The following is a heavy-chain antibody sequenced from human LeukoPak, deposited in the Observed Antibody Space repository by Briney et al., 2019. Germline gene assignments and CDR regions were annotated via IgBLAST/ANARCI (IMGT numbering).Heavy chain of an antibody. J-gene: IGHJ4*02. D-gene: IGHD7-27*01. CDR3: AIDPNWGTHS. CDR1: GFTFSTYT. V-gene: IGHV3-23*01. CDR2: IGSSGGGI. Sequence: GGSLRLSCAASGFTFSTYTMYWVRHPPGKRLEWVSIIGSSGGGIHYADSVKGRFTISRDNSKNALYLQTNSLRVEDTAVYYCAIDPNWGTHSWGQGVLVTVSS.